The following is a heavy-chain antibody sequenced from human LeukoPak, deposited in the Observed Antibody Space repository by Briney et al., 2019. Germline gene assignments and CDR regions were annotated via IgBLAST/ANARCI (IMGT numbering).Heavy chain of an antibody. CDR2: INTDGSIL. D-gene: IGHD6-19*01. CDR3: ARSMGIAVSRNSNFDY. CDR1: GFTFSNYW. V-gene: IGHV3-74*01. J-gene: IGHJ4*02. Sequence: GGSLRLSCAASGFTFSNYWMHWVRQAPGKGLVWVSLINTDGSILSYADSVKGRVTISRDNARNTLYLQMSTLRAEDSAVYYCARSMGIAVSRNSNFDYWGQGILVTVSS.